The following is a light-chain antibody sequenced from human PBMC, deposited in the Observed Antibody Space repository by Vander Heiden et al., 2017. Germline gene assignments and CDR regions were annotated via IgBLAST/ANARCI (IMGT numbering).Light chain of an antibody. Sequence: QSVLTQPLSVSWSPGQRGTISCTGSSSNVGAAYHVNWSQQLPGTAAKILIYGNINRLAGVPDRLSGSQSGSSAALAITDLQAEDEADYYCQSYDSIRSGWGVFGGGTKLTVL. CDR2: GNI. CDR3: QSYDSIRSGWGV. J-gene: IGLJ2*01. V-gene: IGLV1-40*01. CDR1: SSNVGAAYH.